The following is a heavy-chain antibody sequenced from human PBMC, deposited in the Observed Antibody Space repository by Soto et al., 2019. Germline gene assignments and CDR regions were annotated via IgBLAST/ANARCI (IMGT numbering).Heavy chain of an antibody. CDR3: AKDRMGAPRWDAFEI. J-gene: IGHJ3*02. CDR1: GFSFDDYA. Sequence: EVQLVESGGGVVQPGRSLRLSCVASGFSFDDYAMHWVRQVPGKGLEWVSGISWHSANVNNADSAKGRFTISRDNAKNSLYLQMESLRPEDTALYYCAKDRMGAPRWDAFEIWGLGTMVTVPS. CDR2: ISWHSANV. V-gene: IGHV3-9*01. D-gene: IGHD1-26*01.